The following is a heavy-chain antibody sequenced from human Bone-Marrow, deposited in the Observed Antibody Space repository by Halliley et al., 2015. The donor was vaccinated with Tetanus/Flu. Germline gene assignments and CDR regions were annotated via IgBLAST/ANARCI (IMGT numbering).Heavy chain of an antibody. Sequence: TLSLTCIVSGGSISSHYWSWIRQPPGKGLEWIGYMYYTGSTKYNPSLRSRVTISVGTSKNQFSLKLSSVSAADTAVYYCAREASLEYDYVWGSSHLTWFDPWGQGTLVTVSS. CDR3: AREASLEYDYVWGSSHLTWFDP. V-gene: IGHV4-59*11. D-gene: IGHD3-16*01. CDR1: GGSISSHY. CDR2: MYYTGST. J-gene: IGHJ5*02.